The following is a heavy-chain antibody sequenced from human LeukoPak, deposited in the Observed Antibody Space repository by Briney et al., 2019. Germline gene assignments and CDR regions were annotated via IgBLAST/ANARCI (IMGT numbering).Heavy chain of an antibody. CDR2: IYHSGST. Sequence: SETLSLTCTVPGYSISSGYYWGWIRQPPGKGLEWIGSIYHSGSTYYNPSLKSRVTISVDTSKNQFSLKLSSVTAADTAVYYCASGLQSSWFDPWGQGTLVTVSS. CDR3: ASGLQSSWFDP. J-gene: IGHJ5*02. CDR1: GYSISSGYY. D-gene: IGHD6-19*01. V-gene: IGHV4-38-2*02.